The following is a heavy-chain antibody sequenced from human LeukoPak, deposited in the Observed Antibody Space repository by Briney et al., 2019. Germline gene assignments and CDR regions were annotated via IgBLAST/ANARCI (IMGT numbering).Heavy chain of an antibody. J-gene: IGHJ1*01. CDR3: AGGQQQLVPSEYFQH. V-gene: IGHV4-38-2*02. CDR2: IYHSGST. D-gene: IGHD6-13*01. CDR1: GYSISSGYY. Sequence: PSETLSLTCTVSGYSISSGYYWGWIRQPPGKGLEWIGSIYHSGSTYYNPSLKSRVTISVDTSKNQFSLKLSSVTAADTAVYYCAGGQQQLVPSEYFQHWGQGTLVTVSS.